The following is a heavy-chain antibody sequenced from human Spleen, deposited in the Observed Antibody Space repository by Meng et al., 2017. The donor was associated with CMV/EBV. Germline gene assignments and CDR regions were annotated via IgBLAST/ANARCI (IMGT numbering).Heavy chain of an antibody. Sequence: SETLSLTCAVYGGSFSGYYWSWIRQPPGKGLEWIGEINHSGSTNYNPSLKTRVTMSVDTSKKQFSLKLRSVTAADTALYFCARGPQVSWLRSRFAAFDIWSQGTMVTVSS. CDR1: GGSFSGYY. J-gene: IGHJ3*02. CDR3: ARGPQVSWLRSRFAAFDI. CDR2: INHSGST. D-gene: IGHD5-12*01. V-gene: IGHV4-34*01.